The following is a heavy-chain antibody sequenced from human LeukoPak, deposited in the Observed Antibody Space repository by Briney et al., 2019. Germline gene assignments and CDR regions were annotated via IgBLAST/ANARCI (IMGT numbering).Heavy chain of an antibody. J-gene: IGHJ6*02. CDR2: FDPEDGET. Sequence: ASVKVSCTVSGYTLTELSMHWVRQALGKRLGWMGGFDPEDGETIYAQKFQGRVTMTEDTSTDTAYMELSSLRSEDTAVYYCATSAAAGPLTYYYYGMDVWGQGTTVTVSS. CDR3: ATSAAAGPLTYYYYGMDV. V-gene: IGHV1-24*01. D-gene: IGHD6-13*01. CDR1: GYTLTELS.